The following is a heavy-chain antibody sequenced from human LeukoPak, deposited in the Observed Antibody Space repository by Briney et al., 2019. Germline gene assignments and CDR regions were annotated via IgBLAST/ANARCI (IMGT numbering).Heavy chain of an antibody. J-gene: IGHJ4*02. D-gene: IGHD4-17*01. CDR3: AKQGYGDIGFDY. CDR2: ISGSGGST. CDR1: GFTFSSYG. Sequence: GGSLRLSCAASGFTFSSYGMHWVRQAPGKGLEWVSAISGSGGSTYYADSVKGRFTISRDNSKNTLYLQMNSLRAEDTAVYYCAKQGYGDIGFDYWGQGTLVTVSS. V-gene: IGHV3-23*01.